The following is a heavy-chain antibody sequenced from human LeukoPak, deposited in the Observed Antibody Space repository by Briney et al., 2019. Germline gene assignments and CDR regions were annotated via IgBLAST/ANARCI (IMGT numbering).Heavy chain of an antibody. Sequence: PGGSLRLSCAASGFTFSSYGMHWVRQAPGKGLEWVAFIRYDGSNKYYADSVKGRFTISRDNSKNTLYLQMNSLRAEDTAVYFCAKDRTYYYYYMDVWGKGTTVTISS. CDR1: GFTFSSYG. V-gene: IGHV3-30*02. CDR3: AKDRTYYYYYMDV. J-gene: IGHJ6*03. CDR2: IRYDGSNK.